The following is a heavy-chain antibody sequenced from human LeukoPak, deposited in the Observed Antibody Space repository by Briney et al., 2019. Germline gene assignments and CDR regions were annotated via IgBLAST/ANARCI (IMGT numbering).Heavy chain of an antibody. J-gene: IGHJ3*02. CDR2: LHTSGST. CDR3: ARDRGGIVGDTNAFDI. CDR1: GGSISSGNYY. Sequence: SETLSLTCTVSGGSISSGNYYWSWVRQPAGKGLQWIGRLHTSGSTNYNPSLGSRDTISVNTSENQFSLKLRSMTAGDTAVYYCARDRGGIVGDTNAFDIWGQGTMVTVSS. D-gene: IGHD1-26*01. V-gene: IGHV4-61*02.